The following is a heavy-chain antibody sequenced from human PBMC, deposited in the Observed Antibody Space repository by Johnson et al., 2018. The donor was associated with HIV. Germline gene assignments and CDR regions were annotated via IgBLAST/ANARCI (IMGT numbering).Heavy chain of an antibody. D-gene: IGHD3-10*01. V-gene: IGHV3-11*04. CDR1: GSTFSDYY. CDR3: ANAGVVDSYGSWKGFDI. Sequence: VQLVESGGDLVKAGGSLRLSCAASGSTFSDYYMSWIRQAPGKGLEWVSCISGSGGTIYSADSVQGRFTISRYNAMNSVYLQMNSLRALNTAVYYCANAGVVDSYGSWKGFDIWGQGTLVTVSS. CDR2: ISGSGGTI. J-gene: IGHJ3*02.